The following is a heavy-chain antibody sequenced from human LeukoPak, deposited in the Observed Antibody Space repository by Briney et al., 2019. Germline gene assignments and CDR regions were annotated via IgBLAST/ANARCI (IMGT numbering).Heavy chain of an antibody. CDR1: GGSISSYY. J-gene: IGHJ6*02. D-gene: IGHD2-2*01. CDR2: IYYSGST. Sequence: PSETLSLTCTVSGGSISSYYWSWIRQPPGKGLEWIGYIYYSGSTNYNPSLKSRVTISVDTSKNQFSLKLSSVTAADTAVYYCAGQRYCSSTSCPNYYYYYGMDVWGQGTTVTVSS. V-gene: IGHV4-59*13. CDR3: AGQRYCSSTSCPNYYYYYGMDV.